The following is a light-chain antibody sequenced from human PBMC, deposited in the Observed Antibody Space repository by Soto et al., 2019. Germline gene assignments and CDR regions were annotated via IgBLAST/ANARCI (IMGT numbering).Light chain of an antibody. CDR1: QSVSSAS. V-gene: IGKV3-20*01. CDR2: GAS. Sequence: EIVLTQSPGSLSLSPGDRATLSCRASQSVSSASLAWYQQRPGQAPRLLIYGASNRATVMPDRFSGSGSGTDFTLPISRLEPEDFAVYYCQLYSGSPMYTFGQGNRLDVK. CDR3: QLYSGSPMYT. J-gene: IGKJ2*01.